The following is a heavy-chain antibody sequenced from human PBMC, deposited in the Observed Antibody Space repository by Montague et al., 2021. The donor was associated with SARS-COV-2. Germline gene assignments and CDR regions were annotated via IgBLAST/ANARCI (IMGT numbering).Heavy chain of an antibody. CDR3: ARYGSYFDH. CDR2: IYYDGST. J-gene: IGHJ4*02. CDR1: GGSIRSYY. D-gene: IGHD1-26*01. V-gene: IGHV4-59*03. Sequence: SETLSLTCTVSGGSIRSYYWSWIRQTLGKGLEWIGYIYYDGSTNYDPSLKSRVTMSVDSSKNQFSLRLSSVTAADTAVYYCARYGSYFDHWGQGTLVTVSA.